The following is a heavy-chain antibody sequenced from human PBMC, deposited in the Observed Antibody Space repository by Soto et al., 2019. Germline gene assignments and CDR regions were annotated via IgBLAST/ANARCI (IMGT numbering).Heavy chain of an antibody. J-gene: IGHJ4*02. D-gene: IGHD2-2*01. Sequence: GSLRLSCAASGFTFSSYAMSWVRQAPGKGLEWVSAISGSGGSTYYADSVKGRFTISRDNSKNTLYLQMNSLRAEDTAVYYCASWDIVVVPAAEAYFDYWGQGTLVTVSS. CDR2: ISGSGGST. CDR3: ASWDIVVVPAAEAYFDY. CDR1: GFTFSSYA. V-gene: IGHV3-23*01.